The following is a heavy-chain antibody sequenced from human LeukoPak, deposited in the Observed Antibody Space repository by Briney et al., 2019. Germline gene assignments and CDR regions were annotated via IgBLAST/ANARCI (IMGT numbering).Heavy chain of an antibody. CDR3: ARGARVWGSYRSNYFDY. CDR1: GGSISSGGYY. J-gene: IGHJ4*02. V-gene: IGHV4-31*03. D-gene: IGHD3-16*02. CDR2: IYYSGST. Sequence: SGTLSLTCTVSGGSISSGGYYWSWIRQHPGKGLEWIGYIYYSGSTYYNPSLKSRVTISVDTSKNQFSLKLSSVTAADTAVYYCARGARVWGSYRSNYFDYWGQGTLVTVSS.